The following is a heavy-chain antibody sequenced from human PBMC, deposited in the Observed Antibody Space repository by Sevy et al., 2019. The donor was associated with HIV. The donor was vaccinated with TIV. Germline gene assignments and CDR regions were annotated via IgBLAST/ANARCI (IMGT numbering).Heavy chain of an antibody. CDR3: ARDSNDYGDYRLSYYFDY. Sequence: LRLSCAASGFTFSSHGMHWVRQTPGKGLEWVAVIYDDGRNKYYADFVKGRFTMSRDNSKNTLHLQMNSLRAEDTALYYCARDSNDYGDYRLSYYFDYWGQGTLVTVSS. D-gene: IGHD4-17*01. J-gene: IGHJ4*02. V-gene: IGHV3-33*01. CDR1: GFTFSSHG. CDR2: IYDDGRNK.